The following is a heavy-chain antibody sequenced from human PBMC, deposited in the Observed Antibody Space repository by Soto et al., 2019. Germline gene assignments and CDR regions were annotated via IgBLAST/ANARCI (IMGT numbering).Heavy chain of an antibody. CDR1: GYTFTSYS. D-gene: IGHD2-2*01. CDR3: ARDSGIVVVPAGLSKYYYGMGV. V-gene: IGHV1-46*01. J-gene: IGHJ6*02. CDR2: INPSGGST. Sequence: VSVKVSCKASGYTFTSYSMQWAPQSPGQGLEWMGIINPSGGSTSYAQKFQGRVTMTRGTSTSTVYMELSSLRSEDTAVYYCARDSGIVVVPAGLSKYYYGMGVWGQGTTVTVSS.